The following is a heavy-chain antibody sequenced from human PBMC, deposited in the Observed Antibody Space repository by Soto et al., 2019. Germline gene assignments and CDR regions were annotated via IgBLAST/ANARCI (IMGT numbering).Heavy chain of an antibody. CDR1: GYTFTSYG. CDR3: ARVLGVGIALAGTTFEDY. CDR2: ISAYNGNT. V-gene: IGHV1-18*01. D-gene: IGHD6-19*01. Sequence: QVQLVQSGAEVKKPGASVKVSCKASGYTFTSYGISWVRQAPGQGLEWMGWISAYNGNTKYAKKLQGRVTMTTDTSTSTAYMELRSLRSDDTAVYYCARVLGVGIALAGTTFEDYWGQGTLVTVSS. J-gene: IGHJ4*02.